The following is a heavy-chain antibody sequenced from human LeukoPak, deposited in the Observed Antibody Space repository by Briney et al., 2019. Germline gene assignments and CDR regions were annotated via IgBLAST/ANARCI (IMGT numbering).Heavy chain of an antibody. CDR1: GGSIRSHY. V-gene: IGHV4-59*08. J-gene: IGHJ5*02. CDR3: ARLGYSYGYVSWFDP. Sequence: NPSETLSLTCTVSGGSIRSHYWSWIRQPPGKGLEWIGYIYYSGSTNYNPSLKSRVTISVDTSKYQFSLKLSSVTAADTAVYYCARLGYSYGYVSWFDPWGQGTLVTVSS. CDR2: IYYSGST. D-gene: IGHD5-18*01.